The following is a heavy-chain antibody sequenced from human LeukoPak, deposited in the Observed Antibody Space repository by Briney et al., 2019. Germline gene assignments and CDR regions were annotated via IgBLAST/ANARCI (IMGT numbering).Heavy chain of an antibody. J-gene: IGHJ4*02. D-gene: IGHD3-22*01. Sequence: PSETLSLPCTVSGGSLSSYYWRWIRQPPGKGLEWIGYICYSGSTNYNPSLKSRVTISVDTSNNQFSLKLSSVTAADTAVYYCAVHYYDSSGDIWVDYWGQGTVVTVSS. V-gene: IGHV4-59*01. CDR1: GGSLSSYY. CDR2: ICYSGST. CDR3: AVHYYDSSGDIWVDY.